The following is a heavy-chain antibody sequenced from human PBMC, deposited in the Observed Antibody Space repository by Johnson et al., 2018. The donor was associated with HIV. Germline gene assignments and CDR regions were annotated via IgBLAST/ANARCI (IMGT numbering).Heavy chain of an antibody. D-gene: IGHD6-19*01. CDR3: AREGRAWLPRNAVDI. V-gene: IGHV3-43*01. Sequence: VQLVESGGVVVQPGGSLRLSCAASGFTFHDYTMHSVRQAPGKGLEWVSLISWDGTTIYYADSVKGRFTISRANAKSSLSLQMNSLRAEDTAVYYCAREGRAWLPRNAVDIGGQGTMVTGSS. CDR2: ISWDGTTI. J-gene: IGHJ3*02. CDR1: GFTFHDYT.